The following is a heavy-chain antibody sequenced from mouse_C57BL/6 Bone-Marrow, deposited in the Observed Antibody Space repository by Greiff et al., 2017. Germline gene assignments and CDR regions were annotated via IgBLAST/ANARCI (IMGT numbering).Heavy chain of an antibody. V-gene: IGHV3-6*01. D-gene: IGHD1-1*01. CDR1: GYSITSGYY. Sequence: EVQLQESGPGLVKPSQSLSLTCSVTGYSITSGYYWNWIRQFPGNKLEWMGYISYDGSNKYNPSLKNRISITRDTAKNQFFLKLNSVTTEDTATYYCARDRYYGSSYWYFDVWGTGTTVTVSS. CDR2: ISYDGSN. CDR3: ARDRYYGSSYWYFDV. J-gene: IGHJ1*03.